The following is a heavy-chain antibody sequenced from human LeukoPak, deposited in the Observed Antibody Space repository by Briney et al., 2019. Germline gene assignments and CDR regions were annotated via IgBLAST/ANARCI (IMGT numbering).Heavy chain of an antibody. Sequence: GGSLRLSCAASGFTFSTYGMHWVRQAPGKGLEWVAIISYDGSNKYYADSVKGRFTISRDNSKDTLYLQMNSLRAEDTAVYYCARDIPYGSGSYSFEYWGQGTLVTVSS. V-gene: IGHV3-30*03. J-gene: IGHJ4*02. D-gene: IGHD3-10*01. CDR2: ISYDGSNK. CDR3: ARDIPYGSGSYSFEY. CDR1: GFTFSTYG.